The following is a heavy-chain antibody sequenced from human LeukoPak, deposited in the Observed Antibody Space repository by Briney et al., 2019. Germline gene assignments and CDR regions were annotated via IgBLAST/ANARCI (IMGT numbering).Heavy chain of an antibody. CDR2: IYSGGST. CDR3: ARGAYFWSGYWGFDP. J-gene: IGHJ5*02. D-gene: IGHD3-3*01. CDR1: GFTVSSNY. V-gene: IGHV3-53*01. Sequence: GGSLRLSCAASGFTVSSNYMSWVRQAPGKGLEWVSVIYSGGSTYYADSVKGRFTISRDNSKNTLYLQMNSLRAEDTAVYYCARGAYFWSGYWGFDPWGQGTLVTVSS.